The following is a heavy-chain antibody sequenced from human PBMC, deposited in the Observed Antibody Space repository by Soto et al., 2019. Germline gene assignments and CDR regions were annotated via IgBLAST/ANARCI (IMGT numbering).Heavy chain of an antibody. Sequence: GGSLRLSCAASGFTFSSYGMHWVRQAPGKGLEWVAVIWYDGSNKYYADSVKGRFTISRDNSKNTLYLQMNSLRAEDTAVYYCATTSDAFDIWGQGTMVTVSS. CDR1: GFTFSSYG. CDR3: ATTSDAFDI. J-gene: IGHJ3*02. V-gene: IGHV3-33*01. CDR2: IWYDGSNK.